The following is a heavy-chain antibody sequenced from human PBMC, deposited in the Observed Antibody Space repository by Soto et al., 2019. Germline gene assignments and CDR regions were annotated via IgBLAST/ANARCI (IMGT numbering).Heavy chain of an antibody. CDR2: IRFDGSNI. CDR1: GIIFTGYG. Sequence: QVELVESGGGVVQPGGSLRLSCAVSGIIFTGYGMHWVRQAPGKGLEWVAIIRFDGSNIYYADSVKGRFTISRDNSKNTLYLQMNSLRAEDTAVYYCVRDGVGATVFFGYFDYWGQGALVTVSS. CDR3: VRDGVGATVFFGYFDY. D-gene: IGHD1-26*01. V-gene: IGHV3-30*02. J-gene: IGHJ4*02.